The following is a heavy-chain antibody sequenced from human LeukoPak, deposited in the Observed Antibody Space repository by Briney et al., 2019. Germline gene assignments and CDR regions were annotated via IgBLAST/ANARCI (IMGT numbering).Heavy chain of an antibody. Sequence: AGGSLRLSCAASGFTFSTYTMNWVRQAPGKGLEWVSSISSTSSYIYHADSVKGRFTISRDNGKNSLYLQMNSLITEDTAVYYCAKDEGTPSHHDFWGQGTLVTVSS. J-gene: IGHJ4*02. CDR2: ISSTSSYI. CDR1: GFTFSTYT. CDR3: AKDEGTPSHHDF. V-gene: IGHV3-21*01. D-gene: IGHD2-15*01.